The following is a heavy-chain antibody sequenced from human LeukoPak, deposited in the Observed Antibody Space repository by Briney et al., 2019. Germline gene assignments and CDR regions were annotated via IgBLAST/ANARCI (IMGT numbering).Heavy chain of an antibody. CDR2: IRYDGSNK. Sequence: GGSLRLSCAASGFTFSSYGMHWVRQAPGKGLEWVAFIRYDGSNKYYADSVKGRFTISRDNSKNTLYLQMNSLRAEDTAVYYCAKDLSGIVGATGFDYWGQGTLVTVSS. J-gene: IGHJ4*02. D-gene: IGHD1-26*01. CDR1: GFTFSSYG. CDR3: AKDLSGIVGATGFDY. V-gene: IGHV3-30*02.